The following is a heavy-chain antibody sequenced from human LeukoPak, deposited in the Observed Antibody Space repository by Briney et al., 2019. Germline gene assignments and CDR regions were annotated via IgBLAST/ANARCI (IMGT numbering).Heavy chain of an antibody. J-gene: IGHJ4*02. CDR1: GGSISSYY. D-gene: IGHD7-27*01. CDR2: IYYSGST. Sequence: SETLSLTCTVSGGSISSYYWSWIRQPPGKGLEWIGYIYYSGSTNYNPSLKSRVTISVDTSKNQFSLKLSSVTAADTAVYYCARDGPWGSIDYWGQGTLVTVSS. CDR3: ARDGPWGSIDY. V-gene: IGHV4-59*12.